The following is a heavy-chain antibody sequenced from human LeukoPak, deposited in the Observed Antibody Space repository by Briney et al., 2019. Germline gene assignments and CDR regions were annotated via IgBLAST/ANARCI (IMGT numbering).Heavy chain of an antibody. CDR2: INHSGST. CDR3: ARALNCSSTSCYPPDAFDI. J-gene: IGHJ3*02. Sequence: SETLSLTCAVYGGSFSGYYWSWIRQPPGKGLEWIEEINHSGSTNYNPSLKSRVTISVDTSKNQFSLKLSSVTAADTAVYYCARALNCSSTSCYPPDAFDIWAKGQWSPSLQ. CDR1: GGSFSGYY. V-gene: IGHV4-34*01. D-gene: IGHD2-2*01.